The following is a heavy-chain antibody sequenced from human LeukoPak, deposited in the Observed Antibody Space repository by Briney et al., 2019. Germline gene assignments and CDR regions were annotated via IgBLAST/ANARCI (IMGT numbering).Heavy chain of an antibody. CDR1: GGSISSGDYY. Sequence: SETLSLTCTVSGGSISSGDYYWSWIRQPPGKGLEWIEYIYYSGSTYYNPSLKSRVTISVDTSKNQFSLKLSSVTAADTAVYYCARDSPPAGTDYWGQGTLVTVSS. CDR3: ARDSPPAGTDY. J-gene: IGHJ4*02. D-gene: IGHD2-2*01. V-gene: IGHV4-30-4*01. CDR2: IYYSGST.